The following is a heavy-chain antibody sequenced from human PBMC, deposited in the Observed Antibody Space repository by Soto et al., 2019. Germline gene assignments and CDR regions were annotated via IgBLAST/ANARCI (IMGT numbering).Heavy chain of an antibody. J-gene: IGHJ4*02. CDR3: AGSPEWSYALSQLVITTFAFY. CDR1: GGTFSSYA. V-gene: IGHV1-69*01. CDR2: IIPVFGAT. Sequence: QVQLVQSGAEVKKPGSSVKVPCKASGGTFSSYAFSWVRQAPGQGLEWMGGIIPVFGATNYAQTFQGRVTITADASTSTAYMELSSLRSEDTAVYYCAGSPEWSYALSQLVITTFAFYWGQGTLVTVSP. D-gene: IGHD3-22*01.